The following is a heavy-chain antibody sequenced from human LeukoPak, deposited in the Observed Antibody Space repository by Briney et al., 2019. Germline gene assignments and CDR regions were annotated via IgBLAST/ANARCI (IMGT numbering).Heavy chain of an antibody. CDR1: GYTFTSYY. J-gene: IGHJ3*02. CDR2: INPSGGST. V-gene: IGHV1-46*01. Sequence: GASVKVSCKASGYTFTSYYMRWVRQAPGQGLEWMGIINPSGGSTSYAQKFQGRVTMTRDTSTSTVYMELSSLRSEDTAVYYCASEYYDFWSGLRPHDAFDIWGQGTMVTVSS. CDR3: ASEYYDFWSGLRPHDAFDI. D-gene: IGHD3-3*01.